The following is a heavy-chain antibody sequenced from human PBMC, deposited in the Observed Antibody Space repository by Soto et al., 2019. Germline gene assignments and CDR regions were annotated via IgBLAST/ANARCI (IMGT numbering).Heavy chain of an antibody. CDR2: IVGSGGST. CDR3: AKVSHYYDSSGYSSY. V-gene: IGHV3-23*01. D-gene: IGHD3-22*01. Sequence: GWSLRLSCAASGFTFSSYAMTWVRQAPGKGLEWVSAIVGSGGSTYYADSVKGRFTISRDNSKNTLYLQMNSLRAEDTAVYYCAKVSHYYDSSGYSSYWGQGTLVTVSS. J-gene: IGHJ4*02. CDR1: GFTFSSYA.